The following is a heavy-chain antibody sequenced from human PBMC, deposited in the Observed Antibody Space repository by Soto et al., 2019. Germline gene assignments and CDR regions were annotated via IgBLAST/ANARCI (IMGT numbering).Heavy chain of an antibody. CDR3: VRRSPEDAFDI. J-gene: IGHJ3*02. CDR2: IYEGGNT. CDR1: GGSIISDGYS. Sequence: QLQLQESGSGLVKPSQTLSLTCAVSGGSIISDGYSWSWIRQPPGKGLQWIGHIYEGGNTYYTPSLESRVAISTDKSNNQCSLRLSSVTAADTAVYYCVRRSPEDAFDIWGQGTMVTVSP. V-gene: IGHV4-30-2*01.